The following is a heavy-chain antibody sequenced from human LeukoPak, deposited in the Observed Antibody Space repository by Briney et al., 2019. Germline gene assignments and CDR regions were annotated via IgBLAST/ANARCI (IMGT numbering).Heavy chain of an antibody. D-gene: IGHD3-9*01. J-gene: IGHJ6*03. V-gene: IGHV3-21*01. CDR1: GFTFSSYG. Sequence: GGSLRLSCAASGFTFSSYGMHWVRQAPGKGLEWVSSISSSSSYIYYADSVKGRFTISRDNAKNSLYLQMNSLRAEDTAVYYCARESYILTSLYYYYYMDVWGKGTTVTISS. CDR3: ARESYILTSLYYYYYMDV. CDR2: ISSSSSYI.